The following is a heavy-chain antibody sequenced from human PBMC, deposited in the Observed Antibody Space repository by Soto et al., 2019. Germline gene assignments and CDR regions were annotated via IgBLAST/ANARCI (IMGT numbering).Heavy chain of an antibody. D-gene: IGHD2-2*01. J-gene: IGHJ4*02. CDR1: GFTFDDFG. V-gene: IGHV3-20*04. CDR2: IDWNGGNT. CDR3: ARHPGDAVLPTVPFDY. Sequence: EVQLVESGGGVVRPGGSLRLSCAASGFTFDDFGVSWVRQAPGKGLEWVSGIDWNGGNTRYADSVTGRFTISRDNAKNSLYLQMNSLRADDTALYYCARHPGDAVLPTVPFDYWGQGTVVTVSS.